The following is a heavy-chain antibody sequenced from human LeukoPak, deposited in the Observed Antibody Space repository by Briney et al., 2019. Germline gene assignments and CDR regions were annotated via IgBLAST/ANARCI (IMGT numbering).Heavy chain of an antibody. CDR1: GFTFSSYW. V-gene: IGHV3-21*01. D-gene: IGHD6-19*01. CDR3: ARDSSDWAY. J-gene: IGHJ4*02. Sequence: GGSLRLSCAASGFTFSSYWMSWVRQAPGKGLEWVSSISSSSSYIYYADSVKGRFTISRDNAKNSLYLQMNSLRAEDTAVYYCARDSSDWAYWGQGTLVTVSS. CDR2: ISSSSSYI.